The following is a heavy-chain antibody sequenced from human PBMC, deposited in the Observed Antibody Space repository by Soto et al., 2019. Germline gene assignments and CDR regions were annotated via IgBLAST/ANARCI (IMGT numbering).Heavy chain of an antibody. CDR2: ISGSGGST. CDR3: AKDHEVDPNPYYYYYGMDV. CDR1: GFTLSSYA. Sequence: EVQLLESGGGLVQPGGSLRLSCAASGFTLSSYAMSWVRQAPGKGLEWVSAISGSGGSTYYADSVKGRFTISRDNSKNTLYLQMNSLRAEDTAVYYCAKDHEVDPNPYYYYYGMDVWGQGTTVTVSS. V-gene: IGHV3-23*01. J-gene: IGHJ6*02.